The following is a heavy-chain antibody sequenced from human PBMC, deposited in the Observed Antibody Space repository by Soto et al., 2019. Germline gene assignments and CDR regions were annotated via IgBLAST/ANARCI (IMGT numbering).Heavy chain of an antibody. D-gene: IGHD2-8*01. J-gene: IGHJ6*02. V-gene: IGHV3-23*01. Sequence: EVQLLESGGGFIHPGGSLRLSCAASGFSFSSFAMNWVRQAPGNGLEWVSIISGRADSTFYADSVKGRFTISRDNSKRTRYLQSNSLRAEDTAVYYCAKTRGAMIYAISVYGMDVWGQGTTVTVSS. CDR1: GFSFSSFA. CDR3: AKTRGAMIYAISVYGMDV. CDR2: ISGRADST.